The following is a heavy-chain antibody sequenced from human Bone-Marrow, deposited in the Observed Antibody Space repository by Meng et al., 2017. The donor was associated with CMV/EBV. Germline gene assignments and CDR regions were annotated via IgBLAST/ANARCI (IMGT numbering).Heavy chain of an antibody. CDR2: IEYDGSDK. J-gene: IGHJ6*02. CDR3: AKVSRIVVVPAATPYYGMDV. CDR1: GFTFSSYG. V-gene: IGHV3-30*02. D-gene: IGHD2-2*02. Sequence: GGSLRLSCAASGFTFSSYGMHWVRQAPGKGLQWVSFIEYDGSDKFYADSVKGRFTISRDNSKNTLYLQMNSLRAEDTAVYYCAKVSRIVVVPAATPYYGMDVWGQGTTVTVSS.